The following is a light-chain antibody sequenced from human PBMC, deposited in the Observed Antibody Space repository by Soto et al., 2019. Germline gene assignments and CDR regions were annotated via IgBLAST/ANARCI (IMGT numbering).Light chain of an antibody. CDR2: GAS. V-gene: IGKV3-15*01. CDR1: QSVSNS. J-gene: IGKJ1*01. Sequence: EIVLRQSPATLSLSSGKVITLSCRPSQSVSNSLAWYQQTPGQPPRLLSYGASTRATGIPDRFSGSGSGTEFTLTISSLQSEDSAVYYCHQYNHWPPWTVGQGTKVDIK. CDR3: HQYNHWPPWT.